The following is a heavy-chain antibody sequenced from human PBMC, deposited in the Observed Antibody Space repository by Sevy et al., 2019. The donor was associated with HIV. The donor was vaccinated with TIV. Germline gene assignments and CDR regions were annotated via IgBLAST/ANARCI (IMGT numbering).Heavy chain of an antibody. D-gene: IGHD6-13*01. CDR2: IIPIFGTA. CDR1: GGTFSSYA. CDR3: ARLAAAGPFSFDY. Sequence: ASVKVSCKASGGTFSSYAISWVRQAPGQGLEWMGGIIPIFGTANYAQKFQGRVTITADESTSTAYMELGSLRSEDTAVYYCARLAAAGPFSFDYWGQGTLVTVSS. J-gene: IGHJ4*02. V-gene: IGHV1-69*13.